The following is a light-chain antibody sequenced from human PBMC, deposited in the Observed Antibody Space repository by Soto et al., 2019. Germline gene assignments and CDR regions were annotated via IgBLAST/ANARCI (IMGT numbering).Light chain of an antibody. CDR3: QQRRNWIT. J-gene: IGKJ4*01. Sequence: EIVLTQSPGTLSLSPGERATLSCRSRQSVSNNYLAWYQQKPGQAPSLLINGASNRATGIPNRFSGSGSGTDLTLTISRLEPEDFAVYYCQQRRNWITFGGGTKVDI. CDR1: QSVSNNY. V-gene: IGKV3D-20*02. CDR2: GAS.